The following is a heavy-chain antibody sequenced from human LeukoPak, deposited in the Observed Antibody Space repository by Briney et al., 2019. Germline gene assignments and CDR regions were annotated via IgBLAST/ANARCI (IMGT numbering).Heavy chain of an antibody. V-gene: IGHV3-21*01. D-gene: IGHD3-22*01. Sequence: PGGSLRLSCAASGFTFSSYEMKWVRQAPGKGLEWVSSISGSSIYIYYADSVKGRFTISRDNAKNSLYLQMNSLRAEDTAVYYCARDPPYYDSSGYYYDYWGQGTLVTVSS. J-gene: IGHJ4*02. CDR2: ISGSSIYI. CDR3: ARDPPYYDSSGYYYDY. CDR1: GFTFSSYE.